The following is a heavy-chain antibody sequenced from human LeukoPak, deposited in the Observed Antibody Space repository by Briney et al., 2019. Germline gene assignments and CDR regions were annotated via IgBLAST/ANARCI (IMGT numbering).Heavy chain of an antibody. CDR1: GFTLRSHA. V-gene: IGHV3-23*01. D-gene: IGHD2-21*01. CDR3: AKDFRIGYSAHFDY. Sequence: PGGSLRLSCVGSGFTLRSHAMSWVHQAPEKGLEFVSGIYENGGTTYYADSVKGRFSISRDNSKNTLYLQMDSLRGEDTAVYYCAKDFRIGYSAHFDYWGQGALVTVSS. CDR2: IYENGGTT. J-gene: IGHJ4*02.